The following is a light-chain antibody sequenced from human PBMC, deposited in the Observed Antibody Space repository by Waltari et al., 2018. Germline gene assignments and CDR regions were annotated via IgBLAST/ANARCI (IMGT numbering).Light chain of an antibody. CDR2: WAS. CDR1: QSVLYSSNNKNY. V-gene: IGKV4-1*01. J-gene: IGKJ1*01. CDR3: QQYYSIPPT. Sequence: DIVMTQSPDSLAVSLGERATINCKSSQSVLYSSNNKNYLAWYQQKPGQPPKLLIYWASTRESGVPDRFSGSGSGTDFTLTISSLQAEDVAVYYCQQYYSIPPTFGQWTKVEIK.